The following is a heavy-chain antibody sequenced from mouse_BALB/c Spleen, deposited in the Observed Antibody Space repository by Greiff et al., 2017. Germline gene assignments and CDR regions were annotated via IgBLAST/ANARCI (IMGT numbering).Heavy chain of an antibody. CDR3: AGGGFAY. J-gene: IGHJ3*01. CDR2: ISSGGSYT. CDR1: GFTFSSYA. Sequence: EVKLVESGGGLVKPGGSLKLSCAASGFTFSSYAMSWVRQTPEKRLEWVATISSGGSYTYYPDSVKGRFTISRDNAKNTLYLQMSSLRSEDTAMYYCAGGGFAYGGQGTLVTVSA. V-gene: IGHV5-9-3*01.